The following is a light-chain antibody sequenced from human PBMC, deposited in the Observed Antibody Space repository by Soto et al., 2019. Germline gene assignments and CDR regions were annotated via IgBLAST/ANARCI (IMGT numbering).Light chain of an antibody. Sequence: DIQMTQSPTSLSASVGDRVTITCRASRDITDYLAWYQQKPGQVPKLLISAASTLQSGVPSRVTASGSGTDFTLTITGLRPEDFATYYCQNYDSAPWTFGQGTKVEF. CDR3: QNYDSAPWT. CDR1: RDITDY. CDR2: AAS. J-gene: IGKJ1*01. V-gene: IGKV1-27*01.